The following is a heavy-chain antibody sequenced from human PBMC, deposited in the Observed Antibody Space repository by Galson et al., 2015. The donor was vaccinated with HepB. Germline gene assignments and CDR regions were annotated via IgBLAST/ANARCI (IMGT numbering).Heavy chain of an antibody. Sequence: KVSCKTSGFDFPTHWIAWVRQRPGKGLEWMGIIFPGDSDSIYSPSFEGQVTMSIDKSISTAYLHWGSLKASDTAVYYCARPQPTVVSPADTLDVWGQGTMVIVSS. D-gene: IGHD3-22*01. CDR3: ARPQPTVVSPADTLDV. V-gene: IGHV5-51*01. J-gene: IGHJ3*01. CDR1: GFDFPTHW. CDR2: IFPGDSDS.